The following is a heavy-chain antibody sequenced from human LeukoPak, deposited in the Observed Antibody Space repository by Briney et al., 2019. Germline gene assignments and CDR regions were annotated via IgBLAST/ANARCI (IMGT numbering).Heavy chain of an antibody. J-gene: IGHJ3*02. D-gene: IGHD4-17*01. CDR3: ARVASGGDYAYGDVFDI. CDR1: GFTVSSNY. CDR2: IYSGGST. V-gene: IGHV3-53*01. Sequence: GGSLRLSCAASGFTVSSNYMSWVRQAPGKGLEWVSVIYSGGSTYYADSVKGRFTISRDNSKNTLYLQMNSLRAEDTAVYYCARVASGGDYAYGDVFDIWGQGTMVTVSS.